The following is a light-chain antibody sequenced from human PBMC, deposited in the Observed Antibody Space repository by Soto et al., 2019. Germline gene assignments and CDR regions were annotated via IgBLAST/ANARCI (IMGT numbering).Light chain of an antibody. J-gene: IGKJ2*01. CDR3: QQGHNWPLT. Sequence: EIVMTQSPATLSVSPGERATLSCRASQSISSELAWYQQRPGQPPRLLIYGASTRATGVPDRFTGSGSGSDFTLTISGLQSGDFAIYYCQQGHNWPLTFGQGTRLEI. CDR2: GAS. V-gene: IGKV3-15*01. CDR1: QSISSE.